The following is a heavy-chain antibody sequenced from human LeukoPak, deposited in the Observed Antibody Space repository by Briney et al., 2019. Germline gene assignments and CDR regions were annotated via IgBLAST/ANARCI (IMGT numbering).Heavy chain of an antibody. CDR2: IYTSGST. D-gene: IGHD3-10*01. V-gene: IGHV4-61*02. Sequence: PSQTLSLTCTVSGGSISSGSYYWSWIRQPAGKGLEWIGRIYTSGSTNYNPSLKSRVTISVDTSKNQFSLKLSSVTAADTAVYYCARSSYYFGADAFDIWGQGTMVTVSS. J-gene: IGHJ3*02. CDR3: ARSSYYFGADAFDI. CDR1: GGSISSGSYY.